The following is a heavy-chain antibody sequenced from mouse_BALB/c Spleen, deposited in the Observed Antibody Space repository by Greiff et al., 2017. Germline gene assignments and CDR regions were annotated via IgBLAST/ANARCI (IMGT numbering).Heavy chain of an antibody. D-gene: IGHD1-1*01. V-gene: IGHV2-6-7*01. CDR3: ARITTVVAYYAMDY. CDR2: IWGDGST. Sequence: VQLVESGPGLVAPSQSLSITCTVSGFSFTGYGVNWVRQPPGKGLEWLGMIWGDGSTDYNSALKARLSISKDNSKSQVFLKMNSLQTDDTARYYCARITTVVAYYAMDYWGQGTSVTVSA. CDR1: GFSFTGYG. J-gene: IGHJ4*01.